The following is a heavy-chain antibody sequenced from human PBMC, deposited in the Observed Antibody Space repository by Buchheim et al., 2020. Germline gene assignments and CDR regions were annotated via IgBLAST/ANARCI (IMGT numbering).Heavy chain of an antibody. CDR2: KSYDGSNK. CDR3: AKDYHGSGSYYSPDY. CDR1: GFTFSTCG. J-gene: IGHJ4*02. D-gene: IGHD3-10*01. Sequence: QVQLVESGGSVVQPGRSLKLSCAASGFTFSTCGMHWVRQAPGEGLEWVAVKSYDGSNKYYGDSVKGRFTISRDNSKNTLYMQMNSLRVEDTAVYYCAKDYHGSGSYYSPDYWGQGTL. V-gene: IGHV3-30*18.